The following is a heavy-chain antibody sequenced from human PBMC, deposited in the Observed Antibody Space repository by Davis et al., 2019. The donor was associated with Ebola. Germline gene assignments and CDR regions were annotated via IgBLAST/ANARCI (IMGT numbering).Heavy chain of an antibody. J-gene: IGHJ4*02. CDR3: AKAYSSSRYCFDY. CDR2: ISWDGGST. V-gene: IGHV3-43D*03. CDR1: GFTFDDYA. Sequence: PGGSLRLSCAASGFTFDDYAMLWVRQAPGKGLEWVSLISWDGGSTYYADSVKGRFTISRDNSKNSLYLQMNSLRAEDTALYYCAKAYSSSRYCFDYWGQGTLVTVSS. D-gene: IGHD6-13*01.